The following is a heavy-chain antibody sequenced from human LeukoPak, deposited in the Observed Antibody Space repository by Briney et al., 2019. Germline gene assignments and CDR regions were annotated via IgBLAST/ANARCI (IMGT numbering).Heavy chain of an antibody. J-gene: IGHJ4*02. Sequence: GGSLRLSCAASGFTFSSYSMNWVRQAPGKGLEWVSSINDSSSYIYYADSVKGRFTISRDNAKNSLYLQMNSLRAEDTAVYYCAIPGYDILTGYYTPDYWGQGTLVTVSS. CDR3: AIPGYDILTGYYTPDY. CDR1: GFTFSSYS. V-gene: IGHV3-21*01. CDR2: INDSSSYI. D-gene: IGHD3-9*01.